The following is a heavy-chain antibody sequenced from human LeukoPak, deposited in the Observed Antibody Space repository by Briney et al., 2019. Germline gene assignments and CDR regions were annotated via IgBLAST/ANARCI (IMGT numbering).Heavy chain of an antibody. CDR3: SNFDL. CDR2: TSYDGSNN. V-gene: IGHV3-30*18. Sequence: GGSLRLSCAASGFTFISYGMHWVRQAPGKGLEWVAVTSYDGSNNHYADSVKGRFTISRDNPKNTLYLQMNSLRVEGTAVYYCSNFDLWGRGTLVTVSS. CDR1: GFTFISYG. J-gene: IGHJ2*01.